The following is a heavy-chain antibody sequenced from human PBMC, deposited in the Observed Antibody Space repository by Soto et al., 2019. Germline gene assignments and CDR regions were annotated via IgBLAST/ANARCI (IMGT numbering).Heavy chain of an antibody. V-gene: IGHV5-10-1*01. CDR1: GYSFTSYW. J-gene: IGHJ6*02. CDR3: ARRYCSSASCPRNYYGMDV. Sequence: GESLKISCKGSGYSFTSYWISWVRQMPGKGLEWMGRIDPIDSYTTYSPSFQGHVTISADKSISTAYLQWSSLKASDTAMYYCARRYCSSASCPRNYYGMDVWGQGITVTVSS. D-gene: IGHD2-2*01. CDR2: IDPIDSYT.